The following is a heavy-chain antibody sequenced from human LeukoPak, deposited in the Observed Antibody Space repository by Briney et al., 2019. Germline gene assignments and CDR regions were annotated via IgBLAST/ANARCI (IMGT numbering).Heavy chain of an antibody. CDR2: IYHSGST. J-gene: IGHJ4*02. CDR3: ARRDSGSPWDY. V-gene: IGHV4-38-2*01. Sequence: PSETLSLXCAVSGYSISSGYYWGWIRQPPGQGLEWIGSIYHSGSTYYNPSLKSRVTISVDTSKNQFSLKLSSVTAADTAVYYCARRDSGSPWDYWGQGTLVTVSS. D-gene: IGHD1-26*01. CDR1: GYSISSGYY.